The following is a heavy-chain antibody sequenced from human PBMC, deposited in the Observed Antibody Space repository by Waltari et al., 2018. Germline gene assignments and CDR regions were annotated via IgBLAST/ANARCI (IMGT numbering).Heavy chain of an antibody. Sequence: QVQLPASGPGLVKPSQTLSTTCTVSGDSISSGAYYWSWSRQPAGKGLEWFGRISFSGTTVYNPSRQSRITISLDTSKNQFSLKLSSVIATDTAVYYCGRIGGVPLWGQGTLVTVSS. CDR2: ISFSGTT. CDR1: GDSISSGAYY. CDR3: GRIGGVPL. D-gene: IGHD2-8*02. J-gene: IGHJ4*02. V-gene: IGHV4-61*02.